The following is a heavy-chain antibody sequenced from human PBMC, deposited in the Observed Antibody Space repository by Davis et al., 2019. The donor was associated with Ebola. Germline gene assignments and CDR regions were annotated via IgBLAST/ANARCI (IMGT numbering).Heavy chain of an antibody. J-gene: IGHJ4*02. CDR3: ARDLYSSSWYGVDY. CDR2: ISYDGSNK. Sequence: GESLKISCAASGFTFSSYAMHWVRQAPGKGLEWVAVISYDGSNKYYADSVKGRFTISRDNSKNTLYLQMNSLRAEDTAVYYCARDLYSSSWYGVDYWGQGTLVTVSS. CDR1: GFTFSSYA. D-gene: IGHD6-13*01. V-gene: IGHV3-30-3*01.